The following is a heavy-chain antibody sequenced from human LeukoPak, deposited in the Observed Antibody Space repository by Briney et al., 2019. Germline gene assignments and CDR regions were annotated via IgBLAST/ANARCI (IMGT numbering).Heavy chain of an antibody. D-gene: IGHD3-10*01. CDR2: ISGSGGST. Sequence: SGGSLRLSCAASGFTFSSYAMSWVRQAPGKGLEWVSAISGSGGSTYYADSVKGRFTISRDNSKNTLYLQMNSLRAEDTAVYYCAKVGLWFGEFTLSGGQGTLVTVSS. CDR1: GFTFSSYA. V-gene: IGHV3-23*01. J-gene: IGHJ4*02. CDR3: AKVGLWFGEFTLS.